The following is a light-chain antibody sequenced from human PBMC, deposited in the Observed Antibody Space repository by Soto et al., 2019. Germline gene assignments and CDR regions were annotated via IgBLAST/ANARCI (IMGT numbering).Light chain of an antibody. CDR2: DAS. CDR3: QQYDNLPYT. Sequence: DIQMTQSPSSLSASVGDRVTITCQASQDSQTYVNWYQQKPGKAPKLLIYDASNLETGVPSRFSGSGSGTDFTFTISSLQPEDTATYYCQQYDNLPYTFGQGTKVEIK. CDR1: QDSQTY. J-gene: IGKJ2*01. V-gene: IGKV1-33*01.